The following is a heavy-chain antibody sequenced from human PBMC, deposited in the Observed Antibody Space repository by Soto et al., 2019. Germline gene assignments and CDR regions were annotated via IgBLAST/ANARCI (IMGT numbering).Heavy chain of an antibody. J-gene: IGHJ3*02. D-gene: IGHD4-17*01. CDR2: INPNSGGT. Sequence: ASVKVSCKASGYTFTGYYMHWVRQAPGQGLEWMGWINPNSGGTNYAQKFQGWVTMTRDTSISTAYMELSRLRSDDTAVYYCAGEEEGGYGDYFMGAFDIWGQGTMVTVSS. V-gene: IGHV1-2*04. CDR3: AGEEEGGYGDYFMGAFDI. CDR1: GYTFTGYY.